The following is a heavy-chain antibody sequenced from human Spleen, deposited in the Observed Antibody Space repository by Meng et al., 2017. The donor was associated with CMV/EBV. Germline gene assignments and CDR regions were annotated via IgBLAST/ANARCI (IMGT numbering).Heavy chain of an antibody. Sequence: SVKVSCKASGGTFSSYTISWVRQAPGQGLEWMGRIIPILGIANYAQKFQGRVTITADKSTSTAYMELSSLRSEDTAVYYCARGIESYCSSTSCYSVNYYYYYYGMDVWGQGTTVTVSS. V-gene: IGHV1-69*02. J-gene: IGHJ6*02. CDR3: ARGIESYCSSTSCYSVNYYYYYYGMDV. CDR1: GGTFSSYT. CDR2: IIPILGIA. D-gene: IGHD2-2*02.